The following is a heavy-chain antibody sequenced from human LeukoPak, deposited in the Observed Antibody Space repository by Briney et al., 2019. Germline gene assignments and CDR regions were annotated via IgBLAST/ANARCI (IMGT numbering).Heavy chain of an antibody. Sequence: SETLSLTCAVYGGSFSGYYWSWIRQPPGKGLEWIGEINHSGSTNNNPSLKRRVTISIDTSKNQFSLRLSSVTAADTAVYYCARVVLLRHYDNSGYFFDYWGQGTLVTVSS. V-gene: IGHV4-34*01. CDR2: INHSGST. J-gene: IGHJ4*02. CDR3: ARVVLLRHYDNSGYFFDY. D-gene: IGHD3-22*01. CDR1: GGSFSGYY.